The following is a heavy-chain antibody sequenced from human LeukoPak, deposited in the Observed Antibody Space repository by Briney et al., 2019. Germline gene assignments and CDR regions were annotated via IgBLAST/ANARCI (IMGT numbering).Heavy chain of an antibody. CDR2: ISDSGTT. CDR1: GAPIRTYY. J-gene: IGHJ4*02. D-gene: IGHD3-22*01. Sequence: SETLSLTCTVSGAPIRTYYWDWIRQAPGKGLEWIGCISDSGTTYYNPPLKSRVTISLDTSKNHFSLKLTSVTAADTAVYFCTKGYYEPFDCWGQGMMVTVSS. V-gene: IGHV4-59*01. CDR3: TKGYYEPFDC.